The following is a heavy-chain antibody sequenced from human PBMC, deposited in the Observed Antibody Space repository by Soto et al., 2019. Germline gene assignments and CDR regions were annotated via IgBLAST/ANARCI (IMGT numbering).Heavy chain of an antibody. Sequence: SVKVSCKASGGTFSSYAISWVRQAPGQGLEWMGGIIPIFGTANYAQKFQGRVTITADESTSTAYMELSSLRSEDTAVYYCARILYYDSSGYSDWFDPWGQGTLVTVSS. D-gene: IGHD3-22*01. V-gene: IGHV1-69*13. CDR1: GGTFSSYA. J-gene: IGHJ5*02. CDR2: IIPIFGTA. CDR3: ARILYYDSSGYSDWFDP.